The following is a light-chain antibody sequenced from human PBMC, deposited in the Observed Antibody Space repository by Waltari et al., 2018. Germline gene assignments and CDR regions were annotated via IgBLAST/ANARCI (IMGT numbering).Light chain of an antibody. CDR2: GNN. CDR3: ATWDDRLTAV. CDR1: NSNVGANS. J-gene: IGLJ2*01. Sequence: QSILTQPPSASGTPGRTVTISCSGSNSNVGANSVCCYQQLPGTAPKLLIFGNNQRPSGVPDRFSGSKSGTSASLAIRGLRSEDEADYYCATWDDRLTAVFGGGTKLTVL. V-gene: IGLV1-47*01.